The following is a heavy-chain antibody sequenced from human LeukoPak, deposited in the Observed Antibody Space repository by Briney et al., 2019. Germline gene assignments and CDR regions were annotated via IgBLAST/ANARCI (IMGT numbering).Heavy chain of an antibody. V-gene: IGHV4-59*01. D-gene: IGHD6-13*01. CDR3: ARARPSIAAAGTDAFDI. CDR1: GGSISSYY. Sequence: SETLSLTCTVSGGSISSYYWSWIRQPPGKGLEWIGYIYYSGSTNYNPYLKSRVTISVDTSKTQFSLKLSSVTAADTAVYYCARARPSIAAAGTDAFDIWGQGTMVTVSS. CDR2: IYYSGST. J-gene: IGHJ3*02.